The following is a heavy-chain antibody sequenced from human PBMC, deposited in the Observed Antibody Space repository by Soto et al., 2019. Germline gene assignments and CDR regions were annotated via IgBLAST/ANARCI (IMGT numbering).Heavy chain of an antibody. Sequence: GASVKVSCKASGGTFSSYTISWVRQAPGQGLEWMGRIIPILGIANYAQKFQGRVTITADKSTSTAYMELSSLRSEDTAVYYCARGVGGDNEYFQHWGQGTLVTVSS. CDR1: GGTFSSYT. V-gene: IGHV1-69*02. J-gene: IGHJ1*01. CDR3: ARGVGGDNEYFQH. CDR2: IIPILGIA. D-gene: IGHD2-21*02.